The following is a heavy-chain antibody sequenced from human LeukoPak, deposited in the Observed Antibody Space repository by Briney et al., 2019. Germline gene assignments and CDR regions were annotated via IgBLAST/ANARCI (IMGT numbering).Heavy chain of an antibody. V-gene: IGHV3-53*01. Sequence: GGSLRLSCAASGFTVSSNYMSWVRQAPGKGLEWVSVIYSGGSTYYADSVKGRFTISRGNSKNTLYLQMNSLRAEDTAVYYRATVGQPGIAAAGDLDYWGQGTLVTVSS. CDR3: ATVGQPGIAAAGDLDY. D-gene: IGHD6-13*01. CDR2: IYSGGST. CDR1: GFTVSSNY. J-gene: IGHJ4*02.